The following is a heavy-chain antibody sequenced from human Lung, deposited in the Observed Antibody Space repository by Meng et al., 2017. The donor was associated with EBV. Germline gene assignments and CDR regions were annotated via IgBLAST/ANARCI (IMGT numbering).Heavy chain of an antibody. CDR2: INYSGIT. CDR1: GRSFSSSY. Sequence: QVHLRQGGDGLLKPSETLSLTCGVSGRSFSSSYWSWIRQPPGKGLEWIGQINYSGITNYNPSLKSRVTISVDTSKNQFSLSLNSVTAADTAVYYCARGGTSSAPFDYWGQGTLVTVSS. D-gene: IGHD2-2*01. CDR3: ARGGTSSAPFDY. J-gene: IGHJ4*02. V-gene: IGHV4-34*01.